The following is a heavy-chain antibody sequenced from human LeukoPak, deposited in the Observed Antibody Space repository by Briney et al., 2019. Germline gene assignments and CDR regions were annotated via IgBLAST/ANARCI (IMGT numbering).Heavy chain of an antibody. CDR2: ISAYNGNT. J-gene: IGHJ4*02. V-gene: IGHV1-18*04. Sequence: ASVKVSCKASGYTFTSYGISWVRQAPGQGLEWMGWISAYNGNTNYAQKLQGRVTMTTDTSTSTAYMELRSLRSDDTAVYYCASDQVAMVREVPDYWGQGTLVTVSS. D-gene: IGHD3-10*01. CDR1: GYTFTSYG. CDR3: ASDQVAMVREVPDY.